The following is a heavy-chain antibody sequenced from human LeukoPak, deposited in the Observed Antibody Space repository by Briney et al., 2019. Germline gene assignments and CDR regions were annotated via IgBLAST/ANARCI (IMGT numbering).Heavy chain of an antibody. J-gene: IGHJ4*02. CDR2: ISGSGGST. Sequence: GGSLRLSCAASGFTFSSYAMSWVRQAPGKGLEWVSAISGSGGSTYYADSVKGPFTISRDNSKNTLYLQMNSLRAEDTAVYYCAFGLRLGELDYWGQGTLVTVSS. CDR3: AFGLRLGELDY. D-gene: IGHD3-16*01. V-gene: IGHV3-23*01. CDR1: GFTFSSYA.